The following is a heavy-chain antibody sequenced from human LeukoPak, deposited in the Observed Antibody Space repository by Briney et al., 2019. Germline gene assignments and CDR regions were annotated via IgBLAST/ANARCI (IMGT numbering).Heavy chain of an antibody. V-gene: IGHV3-48*03. D-gene: IGHD1-26*01. CDR2: ISSSGSTI. CDR3: ARFSGSRRYYYYYGMDV. CDR1: GFTFSSYE. J-gene: IGHJ6*02. Sequence: PGGSLRLSCAASGFTFSSYEVSWLRQAPGKGLEWVSYISSSGSTIYYADSVKGRFTISRDNAKNSLYLQMNSLRAEDTAVYYCARFSGSRRYYYYYGMDVWGQGTTVTVSS.